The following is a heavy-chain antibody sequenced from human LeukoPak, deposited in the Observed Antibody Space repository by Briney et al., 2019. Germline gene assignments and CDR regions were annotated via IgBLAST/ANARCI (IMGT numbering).Heavy chain of an antibody. D-gene: IGHD1-26*01. CDR1: GFSFSGYW. J-gene: IGHJ4*02. Sequence: PGGSLRLSCTASGFSFSGYWMSWVRQAPGKGLEWVANINQDGSAQYYVDSVKGQFTISRDNAKNSLYLQMNSLRDEDTALYYCARKYSGSDWGFDYWGQGTLVTVSS. CDR2: INQDGSAQ. V-gene: IGHV3-7*03. CDR3: ARKYSGSDWGFDY.